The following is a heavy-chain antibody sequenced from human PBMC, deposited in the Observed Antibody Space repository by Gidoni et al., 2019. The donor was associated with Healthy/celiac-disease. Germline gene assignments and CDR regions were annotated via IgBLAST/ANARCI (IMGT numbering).Heavy chain of an antibody. V-gene: IGHV4-59*01. Sequence: QVQLQESGPGLVKPSATLSLTCTVSGGSISSYYWSWIRQPPGKGLEWIGYIYYSGSTNYNPSLKSRVTISVDTSKNQFSLKLSSVTAADTAVYYCARDLQVGFQDAFDIWGQGTMVTVSS. J-gene: IGHJ3*02. CDR2: IYYSGST. CDR3: ARDLQVGFQDAFDI. CDR1: GGSISSYY.